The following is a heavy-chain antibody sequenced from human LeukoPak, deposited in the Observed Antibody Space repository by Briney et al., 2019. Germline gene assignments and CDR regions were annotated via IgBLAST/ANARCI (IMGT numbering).Heavy chain of an antibody. D-gene: IGHD3-10*01. J-gene: IGHJ4*02. Sequence: AGGSLRLSRAASGFTFSSYAMHWVRQAPGKGLEWVAVISYDGSNKYYADSVKGRFTISRDNSKNTLYLQMNSLRAEDTAVYYCAQTRGTYYFDYWGQGTLVTVSS. CDR3: AQTRGTYYFDY. CDR2: ISYDGSNK. CDR1: GFTFSSYA. V-gene: IGHV3-30-3*01.